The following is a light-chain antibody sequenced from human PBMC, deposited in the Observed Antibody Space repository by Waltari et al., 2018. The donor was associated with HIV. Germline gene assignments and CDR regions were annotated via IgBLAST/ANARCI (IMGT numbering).Light chain of an antibody. J-gene: IGKJ4*01. Sequence: EIVLTQSPATLSSSPGERATLHSRASQSVRNFLAWYQQKPGQAPRLLIHDISTRATGIPARFSGSGSGTDFTLTISSLEPEDFAVYYCQQRYQWPPVTFGGGTRVEIK. CDR1: QSVRNF. V-gene: IGKV3-11*01. CDR2: DIS. CDR3: QQRYQWPPVT.